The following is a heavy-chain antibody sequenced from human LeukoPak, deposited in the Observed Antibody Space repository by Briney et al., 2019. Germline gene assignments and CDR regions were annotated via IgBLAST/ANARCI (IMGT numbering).Heavy chain of an antibody. CDR1: GYAFTSYA. CDR3: ARVFRGDFWSGYSDYFDY. V-gene: IGHV1-18*01. J-gene: IGHJ4*02. D-gene: IGHD3-3*01. CDR2: ISAYNGNT. Sequence: ASAKVSCKASGYAFTSYAISWVRQAPGQGLEWMGWISAYNGNTNYAQKLQGRVTMTTDTSTSTAYMELRSLRSDDTAVYYCARVFRGDFWSGYSDYFDYWGQGTLVTVSS.